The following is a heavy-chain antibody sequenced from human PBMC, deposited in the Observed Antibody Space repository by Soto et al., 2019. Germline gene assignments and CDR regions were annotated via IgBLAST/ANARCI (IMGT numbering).Heavy chain of an antibody. V-gene: IGHV1-8*01. D-gene: IGHD6-25*01. CDR2: MNPNSGNT. Sequence: ASVKPSCKASGYTFTRYDINCVRQATGQGLEWMGWMNPNSGNTGYAQKFQGRVTMTRNTSISTAYMELSSLRSEDTAVYYCARDLAGRIDYWGQGTLVTVSS. CDR1: GYTFTRYD. CDR3: ARDLAGRIDY. J-gene: IGHJ4*02.